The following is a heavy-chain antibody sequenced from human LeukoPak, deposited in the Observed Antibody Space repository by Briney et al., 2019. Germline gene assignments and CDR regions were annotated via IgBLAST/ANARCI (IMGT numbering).Heavy chain of an antibody. CDR2: IIPIFGTA. J-gene: IGHJ3*02. V-gene: IGHV1-69*13. Sequence: ASVKVSCKASGGTFSSYAISWVRQAPGQGLEWMGGIIPIFGTANYEQKFQGRVTITADESTSTAYMELSSLRSEDTAVYYCAKGGVASSSWYFAFDIWGQGTMVTVSS. CDR1: GGTFSSYA. D-gene: IGHD6-13*01. CDR3: AKGGVASSSWYFAFDI.